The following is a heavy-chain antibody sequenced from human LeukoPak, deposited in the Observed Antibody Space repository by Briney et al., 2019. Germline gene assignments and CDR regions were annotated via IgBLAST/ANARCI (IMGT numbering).Heavy chain of an antibody. D-gene: IGHD1-26*01. CDR1: GGSFSGYY. CDR3: ASPSGSYSR. Sequence: KTSETLSLTCAVYGGSFSGYYWSWIRQPPGKGLEWIGEINHSGSTNYNPSLKSRVTISVDTSKNQFSLKLSSVTAADTAVYYCASPSGSYSRWGQGTMVTVSS. J-gene: IGHJ3*01. CDR2: INHSGST. V-gene: IGHV4-34*01.